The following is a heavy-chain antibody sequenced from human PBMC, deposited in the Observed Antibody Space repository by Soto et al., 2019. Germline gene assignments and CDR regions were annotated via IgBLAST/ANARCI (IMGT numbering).Heavy chain of an antibody. CDR1: GGSISVYY. Sequence: SETLSLTCTISGGSISVYYWSWIRQPPGQALEWIGYIYDSGSPYYNPSLRSRVIISADTSKNQISLRLTSATAADTAVYYCARGVGSSPPRYWGRGTLVTVSS. CDR3: ARGVGSSPPRY. V-gene: IGHV4-59*01. CDR2: IYDSGSP. D-gene: IGHD1-26*01. J-gene: IGHJ4*02.